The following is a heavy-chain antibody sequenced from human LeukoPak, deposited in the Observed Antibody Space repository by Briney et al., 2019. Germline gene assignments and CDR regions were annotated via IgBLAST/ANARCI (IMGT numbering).Heavy chain of an antibody. D-gene: IGHD3-9*01. J-gene: IGHJ4*02. CDR2: IYTSGST. Sequence: SQTLSLTCTVSGGSISSGSYYWSWIRQLAGKGLEWIGRIYTSGSTNYNPSLKSRVTISVDTSKNQFSLKLSSVTAADTAVYYCARQYYDILTGYYSFDYWGQGTLVTVSS. CDR1: GGSISSGSYY. V-gene: IGHV4-61*02. CDR3: ARQYYDILTGYYSFDY.